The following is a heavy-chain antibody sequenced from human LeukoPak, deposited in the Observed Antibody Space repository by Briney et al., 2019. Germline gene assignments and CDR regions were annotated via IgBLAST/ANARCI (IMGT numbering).Heavy chain of an antibody. CDR3: AREVQLWLPDYYYMDV. CDR2: INTNTGNP. D-gene: IGHD5-18*01. Sequence: ASVKVSCKASGYTFTSYAMNWVRQAPGQGLEWMGWINTNTGNPTYAQGFTGRFVFSLDTSVSTAYLQISSLKAEDTAVYYCAREVQLWLPDYYYMDVWGKGTTVTVSS. CDR1: GYTFTSYA. J-gene: IGHJ6*03. V-gene: IGHV7-4-1*02.